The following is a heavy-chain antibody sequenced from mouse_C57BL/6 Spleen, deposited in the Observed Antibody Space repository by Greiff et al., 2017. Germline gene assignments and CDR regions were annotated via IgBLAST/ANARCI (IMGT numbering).Heavy chain of an antibody. J-gene: IGHJ2*01. CDR1: GYTFTSYW. V-gene: IGHV1-5*01. CDR3: TRRYYYDYERGFDY. CDR2: IYPGNSDT. Sequence: VQLQQSGTVLARPGASVKMSCKTSGYTFTSYWMHWVKQRPGQGLEWIGAIYPGNSDTSYNQKFKGKAKLTAVTSASTAYMELSSLTNEDSAVYYCTRRYYYDYERGFDYWGQGTTLTVSS. D-gene: IGHD2-4*01.